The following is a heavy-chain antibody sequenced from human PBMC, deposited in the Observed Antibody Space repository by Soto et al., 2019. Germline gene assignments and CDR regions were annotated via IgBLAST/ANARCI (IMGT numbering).Heavy chain of an antibody. CDR3: ARVTSLYNWNDSYYYYGMDV. V-gene: IGHV4-59*08. Sequence: PSETLSLTCSVSGASISSYYWSWIRQPPGKGLEWIAYIYYSGSTYYNPSLKSRVTISVDTSKNQFSLKLSSVTAADTAVYYCARVTSLYNWNDSYYYYGMDVWGQGTTVTVSS. D-gene: IGHD1-1*01. CDR1: GASISSYY. CDR2: IYYSGST. J-gene: IGHJ6*02.